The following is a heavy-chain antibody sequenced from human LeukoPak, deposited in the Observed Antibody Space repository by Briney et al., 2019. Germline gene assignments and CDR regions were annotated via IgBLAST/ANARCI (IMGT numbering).Heavy chain of an antibody. CDR1: GFTFSSYS. V-gene: IGHV3-48*04. CDR3: AELGITMIGGV. J-gene: IGHJ6*04. D-gene: IGHD3-10*02. CDR2: ISSSGYTT. Sequence: PGGSLRLSCAASGFTFSSYSMNWVRQAPGKGLEWVSYISSSGYTTDSADSVKGRFTISRDNAKNSLYLQMNSLRAEDTAVYYCAELGITMIGGVWGKGTTVTISS.